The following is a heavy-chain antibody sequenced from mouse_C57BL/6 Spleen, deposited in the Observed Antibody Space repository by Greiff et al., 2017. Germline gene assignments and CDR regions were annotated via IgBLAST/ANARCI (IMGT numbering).Heavy chain of an antibody. CDR2: IYPSASET. J-gene: IGHJ4*01. CDR1: GYTFTSYW. CDR3: ARRTGTDYAMDY. Sequence: VQLQQPGAELVRPGSSVKLSCKASGYTFTSYWMDWVKQRPGQGLEWIGNIYPSASETHYNQKFKDKATLTVDKSSSTAYMQLSSLTSEDSAVYYCARRTGTDYAMDYGGQGTSVTVSS. V-gene: IGHV1-61*01. D-gene: IGHD4-1*01.